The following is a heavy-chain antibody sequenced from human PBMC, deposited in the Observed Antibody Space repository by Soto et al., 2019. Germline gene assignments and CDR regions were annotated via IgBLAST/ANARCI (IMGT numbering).Heavy chain of an antibody. CDR3: ARGGVKYYFDC. J-gene: IGHJ4*02. V-gene: IGHV4-59*01. CDR1: GASISSYY. CDR2: IYYSGST. D-gene: IGHD3-3*01. Sequence: QVQLQESGPGLVKPSETLSLTCTVSGASISSYYWSWIRQPPGKGLEWIGYIYYSGSTNYNPSLKSRITISVDTSKNQFSPKLSSVDGADAAVYYCARGGVKYYFDCWGQGTLVTVSA.